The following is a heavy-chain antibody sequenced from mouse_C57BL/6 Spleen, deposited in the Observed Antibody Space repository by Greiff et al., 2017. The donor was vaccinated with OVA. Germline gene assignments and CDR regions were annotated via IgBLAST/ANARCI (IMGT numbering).Heavy chain of an antibody. J-gene: IGHJ4*01. D-gene: IGHD4-1*01. V-gene: IGHV1-82*01. CDR3: ARCRANWDYAMDY. CDR2: IYPGDGDT. Sequence: VQVVESGPELVKPGASVKISCKASGYAFSSSWMNWVKQRPGKGLEWIGRIYPGDGDTNYNGKFKGKATLTADKSSSTAYMQLSSLTSEDSAVYFCARCRANWDYAMDYWGQGTSVTVSS. CDR1: GYAFSSSW.